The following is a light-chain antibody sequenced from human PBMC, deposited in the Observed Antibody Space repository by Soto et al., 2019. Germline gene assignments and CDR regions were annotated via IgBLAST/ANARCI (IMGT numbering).Light chain of an antibody. CDR2: DAS. CDR3: QHYNSYQWT. V-gene: IGKV1-13*02. J-gene: IGKJ1*01. CDR1: QGIRND. Sequence: AIQVTQSPSSLSASVGDRVTITCRASQGIRNDLSWYQQKPGKAPKLLIYDASSLDSGVPSRFSGSGSGTEFTLTISSLQPDDFATYYCQHYNSYQWTFGQGTKVDIK.